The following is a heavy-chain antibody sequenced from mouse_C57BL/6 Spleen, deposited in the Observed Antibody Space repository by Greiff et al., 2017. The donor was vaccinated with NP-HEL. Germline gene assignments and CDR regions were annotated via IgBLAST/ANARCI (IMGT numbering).Heavy chain of an antibody. V-gene: IGHV5-17*01. CDR1: GFTFSDYG. CDR2: ISSGSSTI. Sequence: DVQLVESGGGLVKPGGSLKLSCAASGFTFSDYGMHWVRQAPEKGLEWVAYISSGSSTIYSADTVKGRFTISRDNAKNTLSLQMTSLRSEDTAMYYCASRYAMDYWGQGTSVTVSS. CDR3: ASRYAMDY. J-gene: IGHJ4*01.